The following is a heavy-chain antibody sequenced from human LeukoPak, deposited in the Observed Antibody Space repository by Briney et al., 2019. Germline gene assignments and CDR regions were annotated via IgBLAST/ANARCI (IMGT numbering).Heavy chain of an antibody. V-gene: IGHV1-46*04. CDR2: ISPSGGGT. Sequence: ASVKVSCKASGYIFTSYNMHWVRQAPGQGLEWMGIISPSGGGTTYAQKLQGRVTMTRDTSTSTVYMELSNLRSEDTAIYYCARAPTYDFWSDIQGYYFDYWGQGTLVAVSS. J-gene: IGHJ4*02. D-gene: IGHD3-3*01. CDR1: GYIFTSYN. CDR3: ARAPTYDFWSDIQGYYFDY.